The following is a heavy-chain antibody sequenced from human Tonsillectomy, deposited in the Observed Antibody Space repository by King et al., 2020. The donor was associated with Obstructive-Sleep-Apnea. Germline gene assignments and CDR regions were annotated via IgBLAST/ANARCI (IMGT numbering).Heavy chain of an antibody. CDR3: ATASPYYYGSGSSHSSYFDY. Sequence: VQLVESGAEVKKPGASVKVSCTASGYTFTSYYMHWVRQAPGQGLEWMGIINPSGGSTSYAQKFQGRVTMTRDTSTSTVYMELSSLRSEDTAVYYCATASPYYYGSGSSHSSYFDYWGQGTLVTVSS. D-gene: IGHD3-10*01. CDR2: INPSGGST. J-gene: IGHJ4*02. V-gene: IGHV1-46*03. CDR1: GYTFTSYY.